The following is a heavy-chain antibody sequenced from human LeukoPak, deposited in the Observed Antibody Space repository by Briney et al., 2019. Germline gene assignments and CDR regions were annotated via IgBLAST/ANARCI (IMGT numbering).Heavy chain of an antibody. CDR3: ARDDDFVDY. Sequence: GASVKVSCKASGYIFTGYYMHWVRQAPGQGLEWMGWINPNSGGTNYAQKFWGRVTMTRDTYNSTAYMDLSRLRSDDTAVYYCARDDDFVDYWGQGSLVTVSS. V-gene: IGHV1-2*02. CDR2: INPNSGGT. D-gene: IGHD1-1*01. J-gene: IGHJ4*02. CDR1: GYIFTGYY.